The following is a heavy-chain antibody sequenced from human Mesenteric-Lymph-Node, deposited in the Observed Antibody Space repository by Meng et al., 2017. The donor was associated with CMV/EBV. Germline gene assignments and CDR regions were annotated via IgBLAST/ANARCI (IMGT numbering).Heavy chain of an antibody. Sequence: HWVRQAPGQGLEWMGIINPSGGSTRYAQKFQGRVTTTRDTSTSTVYMELSSLRSEDTAVYYCARDPYDHVWGSYRYTSYSYFGIDVWGQGTTVTVSS. J-gene: IGHJ6*02. CDR3: ARDPYDHVWGSYRYTSYSYFGIDV. D-gene: IGHD3-16*02. CDR2: INPSGGST. V-gene: IGHV1-46*01.